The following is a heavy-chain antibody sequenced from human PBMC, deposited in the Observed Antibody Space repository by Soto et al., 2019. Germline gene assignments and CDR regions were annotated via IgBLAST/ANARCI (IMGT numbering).Heavy chain of an antibody. V-gene: IGHV3-48*02. J-gene: IGHJ5*02. CDR3: ARDNGIAGSFDP. D-gene: IGHD6-13*01. CDR1: GFTFRSYS. CDR2: ISISSRTI. Sequence: GGALRLSCAASGFTFRSYSMNWVRQAPGKGLEWVSYISISSRTIYYADSVKGRFTISRDDAKNSLYLQMNSLRDEDTSVYYCARDNGIAGSFDPWGQGTLVTVSS.